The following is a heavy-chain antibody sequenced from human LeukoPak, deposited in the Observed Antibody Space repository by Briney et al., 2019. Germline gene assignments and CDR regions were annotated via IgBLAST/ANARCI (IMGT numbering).Heavy chain of an antibody. V-gene: IGHV4-34*01. CDR2: INHSGST. CDR3: ARSHIVAVTGFAFDI. Sequence: SETLSLTCAVYGGSFSGYYWSWIRQPPGKGLEWIGEINHSGSTNYNPSLKSRVTISVDTSKNQFSLKLSSVTAAHTAVYYCARSHIVAVTGFAFDIWGQGTLVTVSS. CDR1: GGSFSGYY. J-gene: IGHJ3*02. D-gene: IGHD2-21*02.